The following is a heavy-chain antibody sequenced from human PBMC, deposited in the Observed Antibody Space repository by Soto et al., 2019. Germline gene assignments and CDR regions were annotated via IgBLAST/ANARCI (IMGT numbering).Heavy chain of an antibody. CDR2: IYYSGST. CDR1: GGSISSYY. D-gene: IGHD6-6*01. V-gene: IGHV4-59*12. J-gene: IGHJ4*02. Sequence: PSETLSLTCTVSGGSISSYYWSWIRQPPGKGLEWIGYIYYSGSTNYNPSLKSRVTISVDTSKNQFSLKLSSVTAADTAVYYCARAAGLYSSSHFDYWGQGTLVTVSS. CDR3: ARAAGLYSSSHFDY.